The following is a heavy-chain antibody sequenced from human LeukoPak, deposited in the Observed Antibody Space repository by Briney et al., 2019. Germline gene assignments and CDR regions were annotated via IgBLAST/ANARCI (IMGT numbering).Heavy chain of an antibody. CDR1: GYTFTSYA. CDR3: ARDHIMDYYGSGSPAYYFDY. D-gene: IGHD3-10*01. J-gene: IGHJ4*02. CDR2: INAGNGNT. Sequence: ASVKVSCKASGYTFTSYAMHWVRQAPGQRLEWMGWINAGNGNTKYSQKFQGRVTITRDTSASTAYMELSSLRSGDTAVYYCARDHIMDYYGSGSPAYYFDYWGQGTLVTVSS. V-gene: IGHV1-3*01.